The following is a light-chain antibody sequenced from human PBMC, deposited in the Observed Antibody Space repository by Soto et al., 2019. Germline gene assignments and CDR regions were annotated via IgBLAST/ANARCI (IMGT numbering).Light chain of an antibody. J-gene: IGLJ3*02. Sequence: QSVLTRPPSVSGAPGQRVTISCTGSSSNIGAGYDVHWYQQLPGTAPKLLIYGNSNRPSGVPDRFSGSKSGTSASLAITGHQAEDEDDYYCQSYDSSLSGSVFGRGTKLTVL. CDR3: QSYDSSLSGSV. V-gene: IGLV1-40*01. CDR1: SSNIGAGYD. CDR2: GNS.